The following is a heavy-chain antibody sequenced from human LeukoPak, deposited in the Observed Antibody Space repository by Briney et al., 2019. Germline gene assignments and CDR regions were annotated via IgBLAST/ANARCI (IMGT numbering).Heavy chain of an antibody. CDR1: GFTFDSYA. V-gene: IGHV3-64*03. Sequence: PGGSLRLSCSASGFTFDSYAMHCVRQAPGRGLEYVSGISHNGDTTFYSDSVRGRFTISRDNSKNTLYLQMSSLRTEDTAVYYCVKQDWGSQPAGYYFDYWGQGTLVTVSS. CDR2: ISHNGDTT. J-gene: IGHJ4*02. CDR3: VKQDWGSQPAGYYFDY. D-gene: IGHD7-27*01.